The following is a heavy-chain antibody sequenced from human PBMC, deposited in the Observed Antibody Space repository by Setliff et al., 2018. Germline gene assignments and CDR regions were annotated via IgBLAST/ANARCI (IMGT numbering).Heavy chain of an antibody. J-gene: IGHJ5*02. CDR2: VYSDRDT. V-gene: IGHV4-4*07. D-gene: IGHD3-3*01. Sequence: SETLSLTCSVSGGLIYDHWWTWVRQPAGEEFQWIGRVYSDRDTEYNPSLKSRVTISVDTSNNQFSLHLTSVTAADTARYFCARERQGGFLEWSPLDPWGQGILVTVSS. CDR3: ARERQGGFLEWSPLDP. CDR1: GGLIYDHW.